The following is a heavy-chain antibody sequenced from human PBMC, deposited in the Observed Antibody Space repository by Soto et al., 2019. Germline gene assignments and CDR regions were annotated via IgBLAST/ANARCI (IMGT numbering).Heavy chain of an antibody. V-gene: IGHV4-31*03. Sequence: QVQLQESGPGLVKPSQTLSLTCTVSGGSISSGGYYWSWIRQHPGKGLEWIGYIYYSGSTYYNPYIKSRVTISVDTSKNQFSLKLSSLTAADTAVYYCARVFSDSSSFFDPWGQGTLVTVSS. CDR1: GGSISSGGYY. CDR2: IYYSGST. D-gene: IGHD6-13*01. J-gene: IGHJ5*02. CDR3: ARVFSDSSSFFDP.